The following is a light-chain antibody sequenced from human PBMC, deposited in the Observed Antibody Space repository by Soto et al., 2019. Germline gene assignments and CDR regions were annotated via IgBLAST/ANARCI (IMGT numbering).Light chain of an antibody. J-gene: IGKJ2*01. CDR3: QQYYNWPPYT. CDR2: GAS. Sequence: EVVMTQSPATLSVSPGDRATLSCRASQSVDTNVAWYQQKPGQAPRLLVHGASTRATGIPARFTGTGSGTDFHLTISGLQSDDFAVYYCQQYYNWPPYTFGQGTKLQIK. V-gene: IGKV3-15*01. CDR1: QSVDTN.